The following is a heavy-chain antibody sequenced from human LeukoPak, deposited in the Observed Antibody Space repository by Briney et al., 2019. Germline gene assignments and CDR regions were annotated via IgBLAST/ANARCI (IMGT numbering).Heavy chain of an antibody. CDR1: GGSIGCYY. CDR2: IYTSGST. CDR3: ARVEAAAVTYWYFDL. V-gene: IGHV4-4*07. D-gene: IGHD6-13*01. Sequence: SETLSLTCTVSGGSIGCYYWSWIRQPAGKGLEWIGRIYTSGSTNYNPSLKSRVTMSVDTSKNQSSLKLSSVTAADTAVYYCARVEAAAVTYWYFDLWGRGTLVTVSS. J-gene: IGHJ2*01.